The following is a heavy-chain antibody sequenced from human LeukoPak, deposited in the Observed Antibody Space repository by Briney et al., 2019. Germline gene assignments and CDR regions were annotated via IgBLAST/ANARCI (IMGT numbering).Heavy chain of an antibody. CDR2: IWSDGTNR. V-gene: IGHV3-33*03. D-gene: IGHD4-11*01. CDR1: QFRFPFSHYG. J-gene: IGHJ4*02. Sequence: GGSLTLSCVASQFRFPFSHYGLHWVRQAPGRGLEWVAVIWSDGTNRYYADSVKGRFTISRDNSKNTVYLQMNSLRAEDTAVYFCAKDAQRGFDYSNSLEYWGQGTLVTVSS. CDR3: AKDAQRGFDYSNSLEY.